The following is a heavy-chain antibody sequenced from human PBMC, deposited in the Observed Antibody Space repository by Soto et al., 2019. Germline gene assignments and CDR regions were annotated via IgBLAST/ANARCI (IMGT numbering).Heavy chain of an antibody. Sequence: SETLSLTCNMSGDSYSISTYSWSWIRQPPVKALQWIGFIYQSGVTSYNPSLASRVSISLDRSNNQCSLKLKSVTAADTAVYFCAGMPYTSGLRFDPWGPGTLVNVSS. V-gene: IGHV4-30-2*01. CDR3: AGMPYTSGLRFDP. CDR2: IYQSGVT. J-gene: IGHJ5*02. CDR1: GDSYSISTYS. D-gene: IGHD6-19*01.